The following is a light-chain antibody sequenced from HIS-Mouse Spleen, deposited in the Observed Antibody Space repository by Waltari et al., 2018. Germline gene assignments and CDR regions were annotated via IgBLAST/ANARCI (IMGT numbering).Light chain of an antibody. Sequence: ETTLTQSPAFMSATPGDKVNIPCKASQDIDDDMNWYQQKPGEAAIFIIREATTLVPGIPPRFSRSGYGTSEDAAYYFCLQHDNFPLPFGQGTKVEIK. CDR3: LQHDNFPLP. J-gene: IGKJ1*01. CDR1: QDIDDD. CDR2: EAT. V-gene: IGKV5-2*01.